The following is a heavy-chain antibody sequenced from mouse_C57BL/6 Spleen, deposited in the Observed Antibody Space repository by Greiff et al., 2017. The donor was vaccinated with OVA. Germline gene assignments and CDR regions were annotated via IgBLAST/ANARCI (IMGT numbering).Heavy chain of an antibody. CDR2: ISSGGDYI. CDR1: GFTFSSYA. J-gene: IGHJ1*03. D-gene: IGHD1-1*01. CDR3: TTHYYGSSYGYFDV. Sequence: EVKLVESGEGLVKPGGSLKLSCAASGFTFSSYAMSWVRQTPEKRLEWVAYISSGGDYIYYADTVKGRFTISRDNARNTLYLQMSSLKSEDTAMYYCTTHYYGSSYGYFDVWGTGTTVTVSS. V-gene: IGHV5-9-1*02.